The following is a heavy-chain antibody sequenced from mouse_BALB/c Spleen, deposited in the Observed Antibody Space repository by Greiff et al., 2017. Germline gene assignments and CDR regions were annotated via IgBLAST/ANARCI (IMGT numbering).Heavy chain of an antibody. V-gene: IGHV5-9-1*01. D-gene: IGHD2-2*01. CDR1: GFTFSSYA. CDR2: ISSGGSYT. J-gene: IGHJ1*01. CDR3: ARVGSWYFDV. Sequence: EVMLVESGGGLVKPGGSLKLSCAASGFTFSSYAMSWVRQTPEKRLEWVATISSGGSYTYYPDSVKGRFTISRDNAKNTLYLQMSSLRSEDTAMYYCARVGSWYFDVWGAGTTVTVSS.